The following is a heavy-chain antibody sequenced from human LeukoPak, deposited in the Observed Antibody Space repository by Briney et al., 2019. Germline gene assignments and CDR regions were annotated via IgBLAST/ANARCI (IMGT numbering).Heavy chain of an antibody. D-gene: IGHD3-3*01. CDR3: ARLWSGLRPPDY. Sequence: SSETLSLTCIVSGVSISSGTYYWGWIRQPPGKGLEWIGSIYYSGSTYYNPSLKSRVTISVDTSKNQFSLKLSSVTAADTAVYYCARLWSGLRPPDYWGQGTLVTVSS. CDR2: IYYSGST. J-gene: IGHJ4*02. CDR1: GVSISSGTYY. V-gene: IGHV4-39*01.